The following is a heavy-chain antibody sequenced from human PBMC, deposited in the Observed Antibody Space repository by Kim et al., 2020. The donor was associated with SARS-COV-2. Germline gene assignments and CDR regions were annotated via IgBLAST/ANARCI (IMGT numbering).Heavy chain of an antibody. CDR1: GGSFSGYY. Sequence: SETLSLTCAVYGGSFSGYYWSWIRQPPGKGLEWIGEINHSGSTNYNPSLKSRVTISVDTSKNQFSLKLSSVTAADTAVYYCARVEDIVVVPAAQVGYFQHWGQGTLVTVSS. D-gene: IGHD2-2*01. J-gene: IGHJ1*01. V-gene: IGHV4-34*01. CDR2: INHSGST. CDR3: ARVEDIVVVPAAQVGYFQH.